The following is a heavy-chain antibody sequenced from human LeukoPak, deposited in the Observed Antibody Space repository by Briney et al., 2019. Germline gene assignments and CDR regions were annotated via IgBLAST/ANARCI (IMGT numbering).Heavy chain of an antibody. D-gene: IGHD3-10*01. Sequence: GGSLRLSCAASGFTFSTYWMTWVRQAPGKGLEWVANIKEDGSEKHYVDSVKGRFTISRDNARNSLYLQMNSLRAEDTALYYCAREVTMARGVDYYYYMDVWGKGTTVTVSS. CDR3: AREVTMARGVDYYYYMDV. V-gene: IGHV3-7*01. CDR1: GFTFSTYW. CDR2: IKEDGSEK. J-gene: IGHJ6*03.